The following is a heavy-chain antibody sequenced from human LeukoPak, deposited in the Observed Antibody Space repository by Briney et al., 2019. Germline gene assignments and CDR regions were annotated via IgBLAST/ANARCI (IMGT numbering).Heavy chain of an antibody. CDR2: ISPDGSST. J-gene: IGHJ4*02. V-gene: IGHV3-74*01. CDR1: GFTFSRYW. D-gene: IGHD5-24*01. CDR3: ARGTDGGWATTFDY. Sequence: GGSLRLSCAASGFTFSRYWVHWVRQAPGKGLVWVSRISPDGSSTNYAGSVKGRFTISRDNAKNTLYLQMNSLRAEDTAVYYCARGTDGGWATTFDYWGQGTLVTVSS.